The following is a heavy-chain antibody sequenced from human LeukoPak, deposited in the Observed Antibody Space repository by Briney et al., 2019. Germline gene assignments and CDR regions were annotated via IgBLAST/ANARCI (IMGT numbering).Heavy chain of an antibody. D-gene: IGHD3-10*01. V-gene: IGHV3-33*01. Sequence: GRSLRLSCAASGFTFSSYGMHWVRQAPGKGLEWVAVIWYDGSNKYYADSVKGPFTISRDNSKNTLYLQMNSLRAEDTAVYYCARDPSDYYGSGRRRTDNWFDPWGQGTLVTVSS. CDR2: IWYDGSNK. J-gene: IGHJ5*02. CDR3: ARDPSDYYGSGRRRTDNWFDP. CDR1: GFTFSSYG.